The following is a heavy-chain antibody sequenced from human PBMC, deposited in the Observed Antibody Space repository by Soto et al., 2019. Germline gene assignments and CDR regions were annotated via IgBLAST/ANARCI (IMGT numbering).Heavy chain of an antibody. Sequence: QVQLVQSGAEVKKPGSSVKVSCKASGGTFSSYAISWVRQAPGQGLEWMGGIIPIFGTANYAQKFQGRVTITADKSTSTAYMELGSLRSEDTAVYYCARGAHRDCGGDCYPKAALQHWGQGTLVTVSS. CDR1: GGTFSSYA. D-gene: IGHD2-21*02. CDR3: ARGAHRDCGGDCYPKAALQH. J-gene: IGHJ1*01. V-gene: IGHV1-69*06. CDR2: IIPIFGTA.